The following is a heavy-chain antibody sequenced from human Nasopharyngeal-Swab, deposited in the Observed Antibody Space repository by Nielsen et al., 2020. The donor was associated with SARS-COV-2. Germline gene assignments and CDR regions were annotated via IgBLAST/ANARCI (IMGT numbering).Heavy chain of an antibody. Sequence: SETLSLTCTVSGYSISSGYYWGWIRQPPGKGLEWIGSIYHSGSTYYNPSFKSRVTISVDTSKNQFSLKLSSVTAADTAVYYCARDARWELLGAFDIWGQGTMVTVSS. CDR2: IYHSGST. D-gene: IGHD1-26*01. J-gene: IGHJ3*02. CDR3: ARDARWELLGAFDI. CDR1: GYSISSGYY. V-gene: IGHV4-38-2*02.